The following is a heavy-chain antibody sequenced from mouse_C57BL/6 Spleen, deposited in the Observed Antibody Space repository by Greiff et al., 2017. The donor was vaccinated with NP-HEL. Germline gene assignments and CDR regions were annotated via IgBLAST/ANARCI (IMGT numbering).Heavy chain of an antibody. D-gene: IGHD2-5*01. CDR2: ISNGGGST. CDR1: GFTFSDYY. J-gene: IGHJ1*03. V-gene: IGHV5-12*01. Sequence: EVKLMESGGGLVQPGGSLKLSCAASGFTFSDYYMYWVRQTPEKRLEWVAYISNGGGSTYYPDTVKGRFTISRDNAKNALYLQMSRLKSEDTDMYESARQNDSNAGRYFDVWGTGTTVTVSS. CDR3: ARQNDSNAGRYFDV.